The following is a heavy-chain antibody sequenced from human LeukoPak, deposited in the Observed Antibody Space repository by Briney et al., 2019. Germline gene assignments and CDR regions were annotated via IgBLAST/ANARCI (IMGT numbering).Heavy chain of an antibody. D-gene: IGHD6-6*01. V-gene: IGHV1-46*01. J-gene: IGHJ6*03. CDR3: ARLARYSSSPISPLYYYYYMDV. Sequence: GASVKVSCKASGYTFISYSMHWVRQAPGQGLEWMGIIDPSGGSTSYAQKFQGRVTMTRDMCTSTVYMELSSLRSEDTALYYCARLARYSSSPISPLYYYYYMDVWGKGTTVTVSS. CDR2: IDPSGGST. CDR1: GYTFISYS.